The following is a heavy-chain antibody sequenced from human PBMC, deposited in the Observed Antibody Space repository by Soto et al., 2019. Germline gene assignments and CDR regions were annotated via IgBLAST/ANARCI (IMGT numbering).Heavy chain of an antibody. CDR2: ISSSSSYI. J-gene: IGHJ4*02. CDR3: ASPSLSNNSIAALFY. V-gene: IGHV3-21*01. D-gene: IGHD6-25*01. Sequence: EVQLVESGGGLVKPGGSLRLSCAASGFTFSSYSMNWVRQAPGKGLEWVSSISSSSSYIYYADSVKGRFTISRDNAKNSLYLQMNSLRAEDTAVYYCASPSLSNNSIAALFYWGQGTLVTVSS. CDR1: GFTFSSYS.